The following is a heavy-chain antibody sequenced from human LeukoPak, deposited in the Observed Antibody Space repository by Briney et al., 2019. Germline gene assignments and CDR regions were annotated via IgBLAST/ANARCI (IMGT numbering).Heavy chain of an antibody. CDR2: LRSTGST. J-gene: IGHJ3*01. CDR1: GGSMSNYY. D-gene: IGHD4-17*01. CDR3: ARSDYGSDASYDAFDL. Sequence: SETLSLTCTVSGGSMSNYYWGWIRQPAEKGLEWIGRLRSTGSTNYNPSLKSRVTMSLGTSKEQFSLKLTSVTAADTAMYFCARSDYGSDASYDAFDLWGQGTVVTISS. V-gene: IGHV4-4*07.